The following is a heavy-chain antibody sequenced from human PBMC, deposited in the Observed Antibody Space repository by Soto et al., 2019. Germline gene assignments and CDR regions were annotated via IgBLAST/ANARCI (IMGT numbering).Heavy chain of an antibody. J-gene: IGHJ3*02. D-gene: IGHD5-12*01. Sequence: GGSLRLSCAASGFTFSDYYMSWIRQAPGKGLEWVSYISSSGSTIYYADSVKGRFTISRDNAKNSLYLQMNSLRAEDTAVYYCARDEESGYVRREAHDAFDIWGQGTMVTVSS. CDR3: ARDEESGYVRREAHDAFDI. CDR2: ISSSGSTI. V-gene: IGHV3-11*01. CDR1: GFTFSDYY.